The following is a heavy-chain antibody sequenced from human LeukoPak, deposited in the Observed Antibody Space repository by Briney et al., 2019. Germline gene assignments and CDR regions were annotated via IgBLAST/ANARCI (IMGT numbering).Heavy chain of an antibody. V-gene: IGHV3-30*02. CDR3: AKDHSPYYDILTGYRYFDY. CDR2: IRYDGSNK. Sequence: GGSLRLSCAASGFTFSSYGMHWVRQAPGKGLEWVAFIRYDGSNKYYADSVKGRFTISRDNSKNTLYLQMNSLRAEDTAVYYCAKDHSPYYDILTGYRYFDYWGQGALVTVSS. CDR1: GFTFSSYG. J-gene: IGHJ4*02. D-gene: IGHD3-9*01.